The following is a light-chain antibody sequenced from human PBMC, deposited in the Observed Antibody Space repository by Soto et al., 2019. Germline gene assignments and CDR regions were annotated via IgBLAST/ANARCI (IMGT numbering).Light chain of an antibody. CDR1: SSDVGSYNR. Sequence: QSALTQPPSVSGSPGQSVTISCTGTSSDVGSYNRVSWYQQPPGTAPKLIIYEVSNRPSGVPDRFFGSKSGNTASLTISGLKAEDEADYYCSSFTSSNTWVFGGGTKLTVL. J-gene: IGLJ3*02. CDR2: EVS. V-gene: IGLV2-18*02. CDR3: SSFTSSNTWV.